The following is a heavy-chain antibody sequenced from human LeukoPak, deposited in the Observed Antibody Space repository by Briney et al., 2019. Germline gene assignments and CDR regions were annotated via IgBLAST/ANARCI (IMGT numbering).Heavy chain of an antibody. CDR1: GGTFSSYA. Sequence: GASVEVSCKASGGTFSSYAISWVRQAPGQGLEWMGGIIPIFGTANYAQKFQGRVTITADESTGTAYMELSSLRSEDTAVYYCARTPTSSGWYYFDYWGQGTLVTVSS. J-gene: IGHJ4*02. CDR3: ARTPTSSGWYYFDY. CDR2: IIPIFGTA. D-gene: IGHD6-19*01. V-gene: IGHV1-69*13.